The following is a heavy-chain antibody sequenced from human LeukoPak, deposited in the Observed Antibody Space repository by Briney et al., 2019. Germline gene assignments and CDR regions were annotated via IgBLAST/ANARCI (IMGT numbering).Heavy chain of an antibody. CDR1: GFTVSSSS. V-gene: IGHV3-53*01. J-gene: IGHJ4*02. Sequence: PGGSLRLSCAASGFTVSSSSMSWVRQAPGKGLAWVSVIYSGGGTYYADSVKGRFTISRDNSKNTLYLQMNSLRAEDTAVYYCATDRIAAAGNFDYWGQGTLVTVSS. CDR2: IYSGGGT. D-gene: IGHD6-13*01. CDR3: ATDRIAAAGNFDY.